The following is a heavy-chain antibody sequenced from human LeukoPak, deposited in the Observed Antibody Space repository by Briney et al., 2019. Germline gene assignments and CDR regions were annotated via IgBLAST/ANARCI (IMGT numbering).Heavy chain of an antibody. V-gene: IGHV5-51*01. CDR2: IYPGDSDT. J-gene: IGHJ5*02. CDR1: GYSFTNFW. Sequence: GESLKISCKASGYSFTNFWIGWVRQVPGKGLEWMAIIYPGDSDTRYSPSFQGQVTISADKSTTTAYLQWSSLKASDTAMYYCARRAYRKWFDPWGQGTLVTVSS. CDR3: ARRAYRKWFDP.